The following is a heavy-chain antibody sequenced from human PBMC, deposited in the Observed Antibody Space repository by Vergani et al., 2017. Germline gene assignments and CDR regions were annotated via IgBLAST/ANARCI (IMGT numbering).Heavy chain of an antibody. J-gene: IGHJ4*02. D-gene: IGHD3-16*01. CDR3: ARGGRYGRTNDY. CDR2: IISSSSYT. Sequence: QVQLVESGGGLVKPGGSLRLSCAASGFTFSDYYMSCIRQAPGKGLEWVSYIISSSSYTNYSDSVKGRFTIASDNAKNALYLQMNSLRAEDTAVYYCARGGRYGRTNDYWGQGSLVTVAS. V-gene: IGHV3-11*06. CDR1: GFTFSDYY.